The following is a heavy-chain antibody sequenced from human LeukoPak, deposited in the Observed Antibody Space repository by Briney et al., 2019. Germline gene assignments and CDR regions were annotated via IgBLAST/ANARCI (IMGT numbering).Heavy chain of an antibody. D-gene: IGHD5-18*01. J-gene: IGHJ4*02. V-gene: IGHV1-18*01. CDR3: ARDGYVY. Sequence: ASVKVSCKASGYSFISYGINWVRQPPGQGLEWMGRINVYNGYTNFAEQVAGRVTMTTETSTSTTYMELRSLNSDDTAVYYCARDGYVYWGQGILVTVSS. CDR1: GYSFISYG. CDR2: INVYNGYT.